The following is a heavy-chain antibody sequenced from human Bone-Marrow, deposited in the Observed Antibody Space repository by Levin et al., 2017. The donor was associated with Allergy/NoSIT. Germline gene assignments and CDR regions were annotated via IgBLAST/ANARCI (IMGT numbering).Heavy chain of an antibody. J-gene: IGHJ4*02. CDR1: GFTFSSSG. CDR3: AKDHIRIRGYSYGYSWWGDGSLVAFDY. CDR2: ISYDGSNK. Sequence: LSLTCAASGFTFSSSGMHWVRQAPGKGLEWVAVISYDGSNKYYADSVKGRFTISRDNSKNTLYLQMNSLRAEDTAVYYCAKDHIRIRGYSYGYSWWGDGSLVAFDYWGQGTLVTVSS. D-gene: IGHD5-18*01. V-gene: IGHV3-30*18.